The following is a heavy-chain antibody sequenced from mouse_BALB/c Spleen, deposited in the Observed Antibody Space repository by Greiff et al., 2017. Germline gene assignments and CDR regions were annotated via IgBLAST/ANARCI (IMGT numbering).Heavy chain of an antibody. Sequence: EVQLQESGGGLVKPGGSLKLSCAASGFTFSSYTMSWVRQTPEKRLEWVATISSGGSYTYYPDSVKGRCTISRDNAKNTLYLQMSSLKSEDTAMYYCTRGDYRYDGAMDYWGQGTSVTVSS. V-gene: IGHV5-6-4*01. J-gene: IGHJ4*01. CDR3: TRGDYRYDGAMDY. CDR2: ISSGGSYT. D-gene: IGHD2-14*01. CDR1: GFTFSSYT.